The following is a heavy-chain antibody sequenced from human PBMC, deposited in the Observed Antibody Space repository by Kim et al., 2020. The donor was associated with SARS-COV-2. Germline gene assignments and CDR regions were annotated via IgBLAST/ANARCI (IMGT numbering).Heavy chain of an antibody. CDR2: IYPGDSDT. Sequence: GESLKISCKGSGYSFTSYWIGWVRQMPGKGLEWMGIIYPGDSDTRYSPSFQGQVTISADKSISTAYLQWSSLKASDTAMYYCARLLGAFGIAAAGSHYYYGMDVWGQGTTVTVSS. CDR1: GYSFTSYW. CDR3: ARLLGAFGIAAAGSHYYYGMDV. D-gene: IGHD6-13*01. J-gene: IGHJ6*02. V-gene: IGHV5-51*01.